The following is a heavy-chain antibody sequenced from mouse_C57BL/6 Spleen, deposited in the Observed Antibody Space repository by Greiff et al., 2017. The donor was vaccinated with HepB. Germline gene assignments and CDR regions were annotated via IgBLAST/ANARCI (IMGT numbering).Heavy chain of an antibody. V-gene: IGHV1-4*01. CDR3: ARRLRMGDFDY. CDR1: GYTFTSYT. J-gene: IGHJ2*01. Sequence: QVQLQQSGAELARPGASVKMSCKASGYTFTSYTMHWVKQRPGQGLEWIGYINPSSGYTKYNQKFKDKATLTADKSSSTAYMQLSSLASEDSAVYYCARRLRMGDFDYWGQGTTLTVSS. CDR2: INPSSGYT.